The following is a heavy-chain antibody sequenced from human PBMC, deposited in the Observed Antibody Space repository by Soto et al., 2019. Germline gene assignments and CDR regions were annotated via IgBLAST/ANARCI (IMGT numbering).Heavy chain of an antibody. CDR3: XRLQSLRSGDFVPYFDY. CDR1: GFTFGSYS. V-gene: IGHV3-49*04. D-gene: IGHD2-21*02. J-gene: IGHJ4*02. Sequence: PGGSLRLSWTSSGFTFGSYSMSWVRQAPGKGLEWIGFIRSRAYYGTTEYAASVQGRFTISRDDSKNIAYLQMDSLKTEDTGVYYCXRLQSLRSGDFVPYFDYWGQGALVTVSS. CDR2: IRSRAYYGTT.